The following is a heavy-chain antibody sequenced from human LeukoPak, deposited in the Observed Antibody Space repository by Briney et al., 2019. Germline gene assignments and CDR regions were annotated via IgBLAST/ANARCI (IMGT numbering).Heavy chain of an antibody. Sequence: GGSLRLSCAASGFTFSSYAMSWVRQAPGKGLEWVSAISGSGGSTYYADSVKGRFTISRDNSKNTLYLQMNSLRAEDTAVYYCAKEGGQYYYDSSGSNRYFDSWGQGTLVTVSS. V-gene: IGHV3-23*01. D-gene: IGHD3-22*01. CDR3: AKEGGQYYYDSSGSNRYFDS. J-gene: IGHJ4*02. CDR2: ISGSGGST. CDR1: GFTFSSYA.